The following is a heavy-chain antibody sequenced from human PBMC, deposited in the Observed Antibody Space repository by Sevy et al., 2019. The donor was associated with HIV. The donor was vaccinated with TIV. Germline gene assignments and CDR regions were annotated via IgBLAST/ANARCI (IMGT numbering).Heavy chain of an antibody. J-gene: IGHJ5*02. CDR2: ISSSGSTI. D-gene: IGHD2-2*01. Sequence: GGSLRLSCAASGFTFSSYAMNWVRQAPGKGLEWVSYISSSGSTIYYADSVKGRFTISRDNAKNSLYLQMNSLRAEDTAVYYCARAAEPAATHTRGYNWVDPWGQGTLVTVSS. V-gene: IGHV3-48*03. CDR1: GFTFSSYA. CDR3: ARAAEPAATHTRGYNWVDP.